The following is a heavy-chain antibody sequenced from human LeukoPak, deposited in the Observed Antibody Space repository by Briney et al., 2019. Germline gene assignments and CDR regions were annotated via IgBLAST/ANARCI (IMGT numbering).Heavy chain of an antibody. CDR1: GGSISSYY. J-gene: IGHJ4*02. D-gene: IGHD4-23*01. CDR2: IYHSGST. CDR3: ARHKGRVYGGTIFDY. V-gene: IGHV4-59*08. Sequence: PSETLSLTCTVSGGSISSYYWSWIRQPPGKGLEWIGSIYHSGSTYYNPSLKSRVTISVDTSKNQFSLKLSSVTAADTAVYYCARHKGRVYGGTIFDYWGQGTLVTVSS.